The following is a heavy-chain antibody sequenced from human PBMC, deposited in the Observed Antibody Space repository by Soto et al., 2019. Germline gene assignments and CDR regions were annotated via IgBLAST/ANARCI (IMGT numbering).Heavy chain of an antibody. Sequence: DVQLVESGGGLVQPGGSLRLSCVVSGFTVSNYFLAWVRQAPGKGLEWVSIINNGDDTHYARSVKGRFTISRDNSKNTLLLQMNSLRVEDTGVYYCARGRGFLIDYWGRGTLVSVSS. V-gene: IGHV3-66*01. CDR1: GFTVSNYF. D-gene: IGHD6-25*01. CDR3: ARGRGFLIDY. CDR2: INNGDDT. J-gene: IGHJ4*02.